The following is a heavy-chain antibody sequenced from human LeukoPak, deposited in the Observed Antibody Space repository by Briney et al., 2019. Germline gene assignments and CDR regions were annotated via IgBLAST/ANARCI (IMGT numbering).Heavy chain of an antibody. Sequence: SETLSLTCTVSGGSISRYYWSWVRQSPGKGLEWIGYIYCSGTTNYNTSLKSRLTISVNTSKNQFALKLSSVTAADTAVYYCAREDPQTTVPEGMDVWGQGTTVTVSS. CDR1: GGSISRYY. J-gene: IGHJ6*02. V-gene: IGHV4-59*01. CDR3: AREDPQTTVPEGMDV. CDR2: IYCSGTT. D-gene: IGHD4-17*01.